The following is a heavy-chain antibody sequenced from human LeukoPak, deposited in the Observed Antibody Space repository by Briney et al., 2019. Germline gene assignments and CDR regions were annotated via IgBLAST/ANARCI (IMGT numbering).Heavy chain of an antibody. V-gene: IGHV1-2*02. CDR2: INPNNGGT. D-gene: IGHD6-13*01. CDR3: ATSGSTWCNDY. Sequence: ASVKVSCKASGYTFTGYRMHWVRQVPGQGLEWMAWINPNNGGTNYAQKFQGRVSLTRDTSISTTYMELSSLRSDDTAVYYCATSGSTWCNDYWGQGTLVTVSS. J-gene: IGHJ4*02. CDR1: GYTFTGYR.